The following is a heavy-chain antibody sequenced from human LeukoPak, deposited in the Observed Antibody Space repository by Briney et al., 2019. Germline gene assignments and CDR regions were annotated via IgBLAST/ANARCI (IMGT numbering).Heavy chain of an antibody. D-gene: IGHD3-3*01. CDR2: IYNRGST. CDR1: GGSISSYY. J-gene: IGHJ4*02. CDR3: ASTFTN. Sequence: SETLSLTCTVSGGSISSYYWNWIRQPAGKGLEWIGRIYNRGSTNYNPSLKSRVTMSVDTSKNQFSLKLTSVTAADTAVYYCASTFTNWGQGTLVTVSS. V-gene: IGHV4-4*07.